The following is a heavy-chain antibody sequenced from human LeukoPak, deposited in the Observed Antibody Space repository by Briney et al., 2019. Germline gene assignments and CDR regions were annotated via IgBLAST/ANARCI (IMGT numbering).Heavy chain of an antibody. CDR2: IYYSGST. Sequence: SETLSLTCTVSGGSISSYYWSWIRQPPGKGLEWIGHIYYSGSTNYNPSLKSRVTISVDMSKNQFSLKLSSVTAADTAVYYCARDIPHYYGMDVWGQGTTVTVSS. D-gene: IGHD2-2*02. V-gene: IGHV4-59*01. J-gene: IGHJ6*02. CDR1: GGSISSYY. CDR3: ARDIPHYYGMDV.